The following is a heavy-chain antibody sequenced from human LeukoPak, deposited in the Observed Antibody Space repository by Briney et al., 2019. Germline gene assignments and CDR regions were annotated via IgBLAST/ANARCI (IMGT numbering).Heavy chain of an antibody. CDR2: ISYDGSNK. V-gene: IGHV3-30*04. CDR3: ARDLIYYDSSGYYY. J-gene: IGHJ4*02. D-gene: IGHD3-22*01. Sequence: GGSLRLSCAASGFTFSSYAMHWVRQAPGKGLEWVAVISYDGSNKYYADSVKGRFTISRDNSKNTLYLQMNSLRAEDTAVYYCARDLIYYDSSGYYYWGQGTLVTVSS. CDR1: GFTFSSYA.